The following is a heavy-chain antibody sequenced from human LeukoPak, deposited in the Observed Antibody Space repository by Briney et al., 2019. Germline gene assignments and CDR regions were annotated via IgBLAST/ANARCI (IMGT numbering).Heavy chain of an antibody. CDR3: ARGQYYDSSVAHDAFDI. CDR1: GYTFTGYY. J-gene: IGHJ3*02. V-gene: IGHV1-2*02. D-gene: IGHD3-22*01. Sequence: GASVKVSCKASGYTFTGYYMHWVRQAPGQGLEWMGWINPNSGGTNYAQKFQGRVTMTRDTSISTAYMELSRLRSDDTAVYFCARGQYYDSSVAHDAFDIWGQGTMVTVSS. CDR2: INPNSGGT.